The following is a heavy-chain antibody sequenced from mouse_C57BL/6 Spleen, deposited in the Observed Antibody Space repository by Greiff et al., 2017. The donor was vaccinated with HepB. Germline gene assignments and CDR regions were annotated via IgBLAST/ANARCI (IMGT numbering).Heavy chain of an antibody. D-gene: IGHD1-1*01. CDR1: GYAFSSSW. Sequence: QVQLQQSGPELVKPGASVKISCKASGYAFSSSWMNWVKQRPGKGLEWIGRIYPGDGDTNYNGKFKGKATLTADKSSSTAYMQLRSLTSEDSAVYFCARSLYYYGSSKHTWYFDVWGTGTTVTVSS. J-gene: IGHJ1*03. CDR3: ARSLYYYGSSKHTWYFDV. CDR2: IYPGDGDT. V-gene: IGHV1-82*01.